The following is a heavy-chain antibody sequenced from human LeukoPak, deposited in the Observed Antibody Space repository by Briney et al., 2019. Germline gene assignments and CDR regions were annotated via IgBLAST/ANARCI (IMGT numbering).Heavy chain of an antibody. CDR2: IYTSGST. J-gene: IGHJ5*02. V-gene: IGHV4-61*02. D-gene: IGHD1-26*01. CDR3: ARDQTNYSGSYYYDTEGGWFDP. CDR1: GGSISSGGYY. Sequence: SETLSLTCTVSGGSISSGGYYWSWIRQPAGKGLEWIGRIYTSGSTNYNPSLKSRVTISVDTSKNQFSLKLSSVTAADTAVYYCARDQTNYSGSYYYDTEGGWFDPWGQGTLVTVSS.